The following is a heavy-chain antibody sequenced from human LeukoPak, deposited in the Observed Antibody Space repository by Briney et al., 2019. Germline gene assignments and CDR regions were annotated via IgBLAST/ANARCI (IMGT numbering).Heavy chain of an antibody. V-gene: IGHV3-20*04. J-gene: IGHJ5*02. D-gene: IGHD3-10*01. CDR2: INWNGGST. CDR3: AKDLLYGSGSPSWFDP. Sequence: GGSLRLSCAASGFTFDDYGMSWVRQAPGKGLEWVSGINWNGGSTGYADSVKGRFTISRDNSKNTLYLQMNSLRAEDTAVYYCAKDLLYGSGSPSWFDPWGQGTLVTVSS. CDR1: GFTFDDYG.